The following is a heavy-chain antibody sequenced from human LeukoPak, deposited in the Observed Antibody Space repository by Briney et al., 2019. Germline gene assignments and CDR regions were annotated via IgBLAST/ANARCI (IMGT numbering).Heavy chain of an antibody. D-gene: IGHD3-22*01. J-gene: IGHJ4*02. CDR3: ARSHDSSGYSPFDC. V-gene: IGHV4-59*01. Sequence: KPSETLSLTCTVSGASISGYYWSWIRQPPGKGLEWIGDIYYSGSTNYNPSLKSRVTISVDTAKNQFSLKLTSVTAADTAVYYCARSHDSSGYSPFDCWGQGTLVTVSS. CDR2: IYYSGST. CDR1: GASISGYY.